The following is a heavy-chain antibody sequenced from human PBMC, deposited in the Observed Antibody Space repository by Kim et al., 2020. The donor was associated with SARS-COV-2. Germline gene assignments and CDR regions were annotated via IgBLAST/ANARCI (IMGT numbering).Heavy chain of an antibody. D-gene: IGHD5-18*01. Sequence: VSVKSRITINPDTSKNQFSRQLNSVTPEETAVYYCARDLSNTAMGSSFDYWGQGTLVTVSS. V-gene: IGHV6-1*01. CDR3: ARDLSNTAMGSSFDY. J-gene: IGHJ4*02.